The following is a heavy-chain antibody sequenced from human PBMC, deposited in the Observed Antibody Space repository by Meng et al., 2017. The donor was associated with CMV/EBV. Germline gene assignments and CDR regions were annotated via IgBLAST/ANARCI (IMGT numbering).Heavy chain of an antibody. CDR2: ISSSGSTI. Sequence: LSLTCAASGFTFSDYYMSWIRQAPGKGLEWVSYISSSGSTIYYADSVKGRFTISRDNAKNSLYLQMNSLRAEDTAVYYCARRSSSWYFDYWGQGTLVTVSS. CDR1: GFTFSDYY. V-gene: IGHV3-11*01. D-gene: IGHD6-13*01. J-gene: IGHJ4*02. CDR3: ARRSSSWYFDY.